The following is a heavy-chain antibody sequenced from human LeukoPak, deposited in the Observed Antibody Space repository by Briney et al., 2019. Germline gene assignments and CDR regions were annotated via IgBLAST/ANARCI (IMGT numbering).Heavy chain of an antibody. J-gene: IGHJ4*02. D-gene: IGHD6-6*01. CDR2: IYYSGST. V-gene: IGHV4-39*01. CDR1: GGSISSSSYY. Sequence: SETLSLTCTVSGGSISSSSYYWGWIRQPPGKGLEWIGSIYYSGSTYYNPSLKSRVTISVDTSKNQFSLRVNSVTAADTAVYYCAEYTSSSAYFDHWGQGILVTVSS. CDR3: AEYTSSSAYFDH.